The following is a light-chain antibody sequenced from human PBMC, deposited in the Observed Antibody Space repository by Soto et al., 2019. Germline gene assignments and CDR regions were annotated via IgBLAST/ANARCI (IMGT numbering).Light chain of an antibody. Sequence: VMTQSSGTLSVSPGETATLPCGTSQSVSTNLAWYQQKPGQPPRLLIYDASTRATGIPARFRGSGSGTEFTLTISYLRPEDFAVYFCQQYHDWVTFGGGTKVDIK. CDR1: QSVSTN. J-gene: IGKJ4*01. CDR3: QQYHDWVT. V-gene: IGKV3D-15*01. CDR2: DAS.